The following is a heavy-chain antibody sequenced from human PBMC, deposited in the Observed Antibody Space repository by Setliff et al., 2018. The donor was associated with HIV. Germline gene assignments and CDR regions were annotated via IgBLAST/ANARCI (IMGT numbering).Heavy chain of an antibody. Sequence: ASVKVSCKASGYTFTSYAMHWVRQAPGQRLEWMGWINAGNGNTKYSQKFQGRVTITRDTSASTAYMELSSLRSEDTAVYYCARVRAITMVRGVVRNFDYWGQGTLVTVSS. D-gene: IGHD3-10*01. CDR3: ARVRAITMVRGVVRNFDY. J-gene: IGHJ4*02. CDR2: INAGNGNT. V-gene: IGHV1-3*01. CDR1: GYTFTSYA.